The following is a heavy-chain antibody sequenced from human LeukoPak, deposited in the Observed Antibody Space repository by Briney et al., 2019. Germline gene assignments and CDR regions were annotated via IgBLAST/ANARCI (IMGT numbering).Heavy chain of an antibody. V-gene: IGHV4-30-4*07. D-gene: IGHD3-10*01. CDR3: ARGDSITMVRGSIPPPFDY. CDR2: LYYMRGA. CDR1: GGFISSGGYY. J-gene: IGHJ4*02. Sequence: SQTLSLTCTVSGGFISSGGYYWSWIRQPPGKGVEWIGNLYYMRGAWYKSSLKSRVTTSVDTSKNQFSLKLSSVTAADTAVYYCARGDSITMVRGSIPPPFDYWGQGTLVTVSS.